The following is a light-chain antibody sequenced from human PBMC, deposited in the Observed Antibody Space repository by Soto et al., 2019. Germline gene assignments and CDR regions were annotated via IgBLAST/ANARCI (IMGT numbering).Light chain of an antibody. CDR3: QQYGSTALT. Sequence: IVLTQSPATLSLSPWERATLSCRASQSVSSYLAWYQQKPGQAPRLLIYDASNRATGIPDRFSGSGSGTDFTVTNGSLEPEDLAVYYCQQYGSTALTVGPGTKVDIK. CDR1: QSVSSY. J-gene: IGKJ3*01. V-gene: IGKV3-11*01. CDR2: DAS.